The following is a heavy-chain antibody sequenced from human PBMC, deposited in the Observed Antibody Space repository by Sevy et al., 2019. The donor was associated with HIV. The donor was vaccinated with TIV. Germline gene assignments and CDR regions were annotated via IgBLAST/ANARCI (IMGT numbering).Heavy chain of an antibody. CDR1: GFTFSDYF. CDR2: IKKDGSKK. V-gene: IGHV3-7*01. D-gene: IGHD2-21*01. Sequence: GGSLRLSCAASGFTFSDYFMGWVRQAPGKGLEWVANIKKDGSKKNYVDSVKGRFTISRDNAKNSLYLQTNRLRVDDTAVYYCARELWPGDYWGQGTLVTVSS. CDR3: ARELWPGDY. J-gene: IGHJ4*02.